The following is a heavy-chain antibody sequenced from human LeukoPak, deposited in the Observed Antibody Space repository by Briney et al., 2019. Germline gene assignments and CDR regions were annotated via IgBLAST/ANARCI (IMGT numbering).Heavy chain of an antibody. CDR3: ASSYYSSSSRDY. J-gene: IGHJ4*02. CDR1: GGSFSGYY. Sequence: PSETLSLTCAVYGGSFSGYYWNWIRQPPGKGLEWIGEINHSGSTYYNPSLKSRVAMSVDTSKNQFSLRLSSVTAADTAVYYCASSYYSSSSRDYWGQGTLVTVSS. V-gene: IGHV4-34*01. CDR2: INHSGST. D-gene: IGHD6-6*01.